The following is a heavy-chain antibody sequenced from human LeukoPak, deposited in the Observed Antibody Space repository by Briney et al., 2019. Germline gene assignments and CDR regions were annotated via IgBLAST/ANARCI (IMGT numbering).Heavy chain of an antibody. D-gene: IGHD2-15*01. CDR3: ARGYCSGGTCYLVENWLDP. CDR2: IHPHSGGT. CDR1: GYTLTAYY. J-gene: IGHJ5*02. Sequence: GASVKVSCKASGYTLTAYYIYWVRHAPGQGLEGVGRIHPHSGGTDYAQYFQGRVTMTRDTSISTAYMEQSRLRSDDTAVYYCARGYCSGGTCYLVENWLDPWGQGTLVTVSS. V-gene: IGHV1-2*06.